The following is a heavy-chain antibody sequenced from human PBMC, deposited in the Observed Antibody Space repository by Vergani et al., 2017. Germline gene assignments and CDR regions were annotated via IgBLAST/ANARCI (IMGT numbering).Heavy chain of an antibody. Sequence: EVQLVESGGGLVQPGGSLRLSCAASGFPFSSYAMSWVRQAPGTGLEWVSAISGRGGSTYYADSVKGRFTISRDNSKNTLYLQMNSRRAEDTAVYYCAKGLYSSSWYPMGYFDYWGQGTLVTVSS. D-gene: IGHD6-13*01. V-gene: IGHV3-23*04. CDR1: GFPFSSYA. CDR2: ISGRGGST. J-gene: IGHJ4*02. CDR3: AKGLYSSSWYPMGYFDY.